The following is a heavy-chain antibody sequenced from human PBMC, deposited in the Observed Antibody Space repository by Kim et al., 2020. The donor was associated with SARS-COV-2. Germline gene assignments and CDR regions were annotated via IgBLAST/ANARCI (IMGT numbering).Heavy chain of an antibody. V-gene: IGHV3-30*18. CDR2: ISDDGTRK. D-gene: IGHD3-16*01. CDR1: GFSFNTYA. CDR3: AKERQPRGDLDY. Sequence: GGSLRLSCTASGFSFNTYAIHWVRQAPGKGLEWLAVISDDGTRKYYEDSVKGRFTISRDNSKNTLYLQMDSLRTEDTAVYYCAKERQPRGDLDYWGQGTLGTLST. J-gene: IGHJ4*02.